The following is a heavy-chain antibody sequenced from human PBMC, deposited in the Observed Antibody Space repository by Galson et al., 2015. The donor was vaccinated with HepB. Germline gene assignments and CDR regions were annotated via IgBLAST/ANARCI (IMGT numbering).Heavy chain of an antibody. CDR1: GFTFSSYS. D-gene: IGHD3-22*01. CDR3: ARDEDVTMIVVVPSAFDY. CDR2: ISSSSSYI. J-gene: IGHJ4*02. V-gene: IGHV3-21*01. Sequence: SLRLSCAASGFTFSSYSMNWVRQAPGKGLEWVSSISSSSSYIYYADSVKGRFTISRDNAKNSLYLQMNSLRAEDTAVYYCARDEDVTMIVVVPSAFDYWGQGTLVTVSS.